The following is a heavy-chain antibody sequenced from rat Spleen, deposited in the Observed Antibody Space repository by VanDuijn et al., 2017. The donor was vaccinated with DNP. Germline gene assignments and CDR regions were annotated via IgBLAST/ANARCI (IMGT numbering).Heavy chain of an antibody. CDR3: TTGSYFDY. CDR1: GFTFSHYD. V-gene: IGHV5-20*01. Sequence: EVQLVESGGGLVQPGRSMKLSCAASGFTFSHYDMVWVRQAPKEGLEWVATITYDGVNTYYRDSVKGRFTISRDNAKSSLYLQMDSLRSEDTATYYCTTGSYFDYWGQGVMVTVSS. CDR2: ITYDGVNT. D-gene: IGHD5-1*01. J-gene: IGHJ2*01.